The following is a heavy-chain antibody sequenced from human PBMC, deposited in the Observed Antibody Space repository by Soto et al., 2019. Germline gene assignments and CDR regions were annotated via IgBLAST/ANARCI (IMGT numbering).Heavy chain of an antibody. D-gene: IGHD6-19*01. J-gene: IGHJ3*02. CDR1: GFTFTSSA. Sequence: QMQLVQSGPEVKKPGTSVKVSGKASGFTFTSSAMQWVRQARGQRLEWIGWIVVGSGNTNYAQKFQERVTITRDMSTSTADMELSSLRSEDTAVYYCAAWMAMAGKDIAFDIWGQGTMVTVSS. V-gene: IGHV1-58*02. CDR2: IVVGSGNT. CDR3: AAWMAMAGKDIAFDI.